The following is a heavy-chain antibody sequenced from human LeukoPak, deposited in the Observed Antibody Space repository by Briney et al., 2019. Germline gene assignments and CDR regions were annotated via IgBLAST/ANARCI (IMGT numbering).Heavy chain of an antibody. CDR1: GFTFSDYT. D-gene: IGHD3-22*01. J-gene: IGHJ4*02. CDR3: ARSTCYYDSSGYYRGDYFDS. V-gene: IGHV3-30*04. Sequence: GGSLRLSCAASGFTFSDYTVHWVRQAPGKGLEWVAVISYDGNKKYYADSVKGRFPISRDNSKNTLYLQLNSLRPEDTAVYYCARSTCYYDSSGYYRGDYFDSWGQGTLVTVSS. CDR2: ISYDGNKK.